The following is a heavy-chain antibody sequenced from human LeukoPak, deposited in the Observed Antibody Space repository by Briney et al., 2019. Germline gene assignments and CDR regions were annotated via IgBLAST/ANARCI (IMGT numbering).Heavy chain of an antibody. CDR3: ARLGGDTYYFGSASYPNWYFDL. CDR1: GYRFTNYW. Sequence: GESLKISGEGSGYRFTNYWIGWVRQMPGKGLEWMGIIYPDDSDTTYSPSFQGQVTISADKSFSTAYLQWSSLKASDTAIYYCARLGGDTYYFGSASYPNWYFDLWGRGTLVTVAS. D-gene: IGHD3-10*01. CDR2: IYPDDSDT. J-gene: IGHJ2*01. V-gene: IGHV5-51*01.